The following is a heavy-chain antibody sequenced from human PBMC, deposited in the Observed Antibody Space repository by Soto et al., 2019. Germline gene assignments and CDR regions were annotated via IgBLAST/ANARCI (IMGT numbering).Heavy chain of an antibody. V-gene: IGHV4-30-4*01. CDR3: VACDYGDYPRY. CDR1: GGSISSGDYY. J-gene: IGHJ4*02. CDR2: IYYSGST. Sequence: SETLSLTCTVSGGSISSGDYYWSWIRQPPGKGLEWIGYIYYSGSTYYNPSLKSRLTISVDTSKNQFSLKLSSVAAADTALYYCVACDYGDYPRYWGQGTLVTVSA. D-gene: IGHD4-17*01.